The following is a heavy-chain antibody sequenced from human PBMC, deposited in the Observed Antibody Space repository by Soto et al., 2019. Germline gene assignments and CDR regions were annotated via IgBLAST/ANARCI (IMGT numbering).Heavy chain of an antibody. CDR2: ISAYNGNT. D-gene: IGHD3-22*01. V-gene: IGHV1-18*01. Sequence: ASVKVSCKASGYTFTSYGISWVRQAPGQGLEWMGWISAYNGNTNYAQKVQGRVTMTTDTSTSTAYMELRRLRSDDTAVYYCARDVYYYESSGSSKYFEHWGQGTLVTVSS. J-gene: IGHJ1*01. CDR3: ARDVYYYESSGSSKYFEH. CDR1: GYTFTSYG.